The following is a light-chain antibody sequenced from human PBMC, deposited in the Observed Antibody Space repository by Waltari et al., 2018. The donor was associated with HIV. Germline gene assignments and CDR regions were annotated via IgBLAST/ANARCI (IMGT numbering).Light chain of an antibody. CDR2: DVI. V-gene: IGLV2-8*01. Sequence: QSALTQPPSASGSPGQSVTLSCTGTSSDVGGYHYVSWHQQHPGKAPKLKIYDVIKRPSGVPDRFSGSKSGNTASLTVSGLQPEDEADYYCSSHAGSKVVFGGGTRLTVL. J-gene: IGLJ2*01. CDR1: SSDVGGYHY. CDR3: SSHAGSKVV.